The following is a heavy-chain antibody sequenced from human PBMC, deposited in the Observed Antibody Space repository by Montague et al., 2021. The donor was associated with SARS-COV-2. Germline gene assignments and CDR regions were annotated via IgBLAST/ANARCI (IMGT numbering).Heavy chain of an antibody. CDR2: VLYDGTDR. V-gene: IGHV3-33*01. Sequence: SPRLSCAASGFIFSHDAMHWVRQAPGKGLEWVALVLYDGTDRYYADSXXGRFTISRDNSKNTLYLQMNGLRAEDTALYYCARGQTYDILTGYDDWYFDLWGRGTLVTVSS. J-gene: IGHJ2*01. CDR3: ARGQTYDILTGYDDWYFDL. CDR1: GFIFSHDA. D-gene: IGHD3-9*01.